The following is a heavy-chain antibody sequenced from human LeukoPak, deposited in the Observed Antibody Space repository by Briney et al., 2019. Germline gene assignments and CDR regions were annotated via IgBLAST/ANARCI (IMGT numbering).Heavy chain of an antibody. CDR2: INHSGST. Sequence: SETLSLTCAVYGGSFSGYYWSWIRQPPGKGLEWIGEINHSGSTNYNPSLKSRVTISVDTSKNQFSLKLSSVTAADTAVYYCARGRAVAARVTTKPFDYWGQGTLVTVSS. D-gene: IGHD6-6*01. J-gene: IGHJ4*02. V-gene: IGHV4-34*01. CDR3: ARGRAVAARVTTKPFDY. CDR1: GGSFSGYY.